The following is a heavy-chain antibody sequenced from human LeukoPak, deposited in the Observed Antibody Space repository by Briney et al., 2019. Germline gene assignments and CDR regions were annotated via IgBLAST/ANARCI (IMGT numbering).Heavy chain of an antibody. D-gene: IGHD2-2*01. CDR1: GFTFSIYG. Sequence: GGSLRLSCAASGFTFSIYGMHWVPQAPGKGLEWVAFIRYDGSNKYYADSVKGRFTISRDNSKNTLYLQMNSLRAEDTAVYYCAKDEKDIVVVPAAPWDYWGQGTLVTVSS. CDR3: AKDEKDIVVVPAAPWDY. J-gene: IGHJ4*02. CDR2: IRYDGSNK. V-gene: IGHV3-30*02.